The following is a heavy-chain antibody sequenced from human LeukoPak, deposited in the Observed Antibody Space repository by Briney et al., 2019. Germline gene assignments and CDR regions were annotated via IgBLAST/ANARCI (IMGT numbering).Heavy chain of an antibody. J-gene: IGHJ4*02. D-gene: IGHD3-22*01. CDR3: TTVADDSSGYSYYDYFDY. Sequence: GGSLRLSCAASGFTFSNAWMSWVRQAPGKGLEWVGRIKSKTDGGTTDYAAPVKGRFTISRDDSKNTLYLQMNSLKTEDTAVYYCTTVADDSSGYSYYDYFDYWGQGTLVTVSS. V-gene: IGHV3-15*01. CDR2: IKSKTDGGTT. CDR1: GFTFSNAW.